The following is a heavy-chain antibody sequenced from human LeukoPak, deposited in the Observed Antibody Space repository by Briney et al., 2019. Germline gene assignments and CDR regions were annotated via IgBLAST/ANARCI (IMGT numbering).Heavy chain of an antibody. Sequence: SVKVSCKASGFTFTSSSVQWVRQARGQRLAWIGWIVVGSGNTNYAQKFQERVTITRDMSKSLVYMELSSLRSEDTAVYYCAAEAAYYYDSRDAFDVWGQGTMVTVSS. D-gene: IGHD3-22*01. V-gene: IGHV1-58*01. J-gene: IGHJ3*01. CDR3: AAEAAYYYDSRDAFDV. CDR1: GFTFTSSS. CDR2: IVVGSGNT.